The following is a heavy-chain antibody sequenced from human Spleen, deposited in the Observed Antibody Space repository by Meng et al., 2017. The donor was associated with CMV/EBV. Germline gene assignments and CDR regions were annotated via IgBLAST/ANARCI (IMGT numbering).Heavy chain of an antibody. D-gene: IGHD2-2*01. CDR3: ARRYCSSTSCADYYGMDV. CDR2: INPSGGST. CDR1: GYTFTSYI. V-gene: IGHV1-46*01. Sequence: ASVKVSCKASGYTFTSYIFHWVRQAPGQGLEWMGIINPSGGSTRYAQKFQARVTMTRDTSASTVYMELSSLRSEDTAVYFCARRYCSSTSCADYYGMDVWGQGTTVTVSS. J-gene: IGHJ6*02.